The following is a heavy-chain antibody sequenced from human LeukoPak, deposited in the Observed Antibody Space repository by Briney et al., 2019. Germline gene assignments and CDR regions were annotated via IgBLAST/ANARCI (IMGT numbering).Heavy chain of an antibody. V-gene: IGHV4-59*01. CDR2: IYYTGST. D-gene: IGHD3-9*01. Sequence: PSETLSLTCNVSGGSIRGYYWSWIRQPPGKGLEWIGYIYYTGSTHYNPSLKSRVTISLDMSKNQFSLRLSSVTAADTAVYYCARGSFDYDHWGQGTLVTVSS. J-gene: IGHJ5*02. CDR3: ARGSFDYDH. CDR1: GGSIRGYY.